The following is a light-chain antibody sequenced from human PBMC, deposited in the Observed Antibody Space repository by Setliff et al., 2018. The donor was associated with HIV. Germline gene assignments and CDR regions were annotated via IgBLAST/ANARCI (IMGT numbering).Light chain of an antibody. Sequence: QSALAQPASVSGSPGQSITISYTGTSSDVGGYNFVCWYQQHPGKAPKLMIYDVNERPSGVSNRFSGSKSGNTASLTISGLQAEDEADYYCSSYTSSSSLLYVFGTGTKVTVL. CDR2: DVN. CDR3: SSYTSSSSLLYV. CDR1: SSDVGGYNF. J-gene: IGLJ1*01. V-gene: IGLV2-14*03.